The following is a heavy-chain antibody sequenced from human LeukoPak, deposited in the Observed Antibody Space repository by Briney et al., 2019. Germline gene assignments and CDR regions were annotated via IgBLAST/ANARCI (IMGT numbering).Heavy chain of an antibody. Sequence: VASVKVSCKASGGTFSSYAISWVRQAPGQGLEWMGGIIPIFGTANYAQKFQGRVTITTDESTSTAYMELSSLRSEDTAVYYCARDAGSTFGIAVAGEEGWGQGTLVTVSS. J-gene: IGHJ4*02. CDR2: IIPIFGTA. D-gene: IGHD6-19*01. CDR1: GGTFSSYA. V-gene: IGHV1-69*05. CDR3: ARDAGSTFGIAVAGEEG.